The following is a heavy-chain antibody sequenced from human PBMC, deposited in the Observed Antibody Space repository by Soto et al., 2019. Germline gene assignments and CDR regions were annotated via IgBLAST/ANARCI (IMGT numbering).Heavy chain of an antibody. CDR1: GGSFSGYY. D-gene: IGHD4-17*01. Sequence: QVQLQQWGAGLLKPSETLSLTCAVYGGSFSGYYWSWIRQPPGKGLEWIGEINHSGSTNYNPSLKSRVTISVDTSKNQFSLKLSSVTAADTAVYYCARSPSYGDYSSFDYWGQGTLVTVSS. CDR3: ARSPSYGDYSSFDY. J-gene: IGHJ4*02. V-gene: IGHV4-34*01. CDR2: INHSGST.